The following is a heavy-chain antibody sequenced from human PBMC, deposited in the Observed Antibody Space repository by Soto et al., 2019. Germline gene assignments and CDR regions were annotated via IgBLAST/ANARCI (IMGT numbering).Heavy chain of an antibody. CDR3: ARGLISGYYLYDAFDI. CDR2: IYYSGST. J-gene: IGHJ3*02. D-gene: IGHD3-22*01. CDR1: GCSISSYY. V-gene: IGHV4-59*01. Sequence: PSETLSLTCTVSGCSISSYYWSWIRQPPGKGLEWIGYIYYSGSTNYNPSLKSRVTISVDTSKNQFSLKLSSVTAADTAVYYCARGLISGYYLYDAFDIWGQGTMVTVSS.